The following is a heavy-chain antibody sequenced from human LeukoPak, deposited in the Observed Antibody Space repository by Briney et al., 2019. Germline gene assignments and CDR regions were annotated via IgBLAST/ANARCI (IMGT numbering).Heavy chain of an antibody. CDR2: IKQDGNEK. CDR1: GFTFTTYW. CDR3: AREEGSYDY. V-gene: IGHV3-7*01. D-gene: IGHD1-26*01. J-gene: IGHJ4*02. Sequence: PGGSLRLSCAASGFTFTTYWMGWVRQAPGKGLEWVASIKQDGNEKYYVDSVKGRFTISRDSAENTLYLQMKSLKAEDTAVYYCAREEGSYDYWGQGTLVTVSS.